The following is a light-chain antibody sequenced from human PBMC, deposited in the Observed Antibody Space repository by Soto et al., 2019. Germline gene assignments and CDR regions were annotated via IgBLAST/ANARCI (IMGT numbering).Light chain of an antibody. CDR1: SNDVGSHDL. V-gene: IGLV2-23*01. CDR3: CTYVGSSTSWV. CDR2: EGS. Sequence: QSALTQPASVSGSPGQSITISCTGTSNDVGSHDLVSWYQQHAGKVPKLMIYEGSKRLSGVSNRFSGSKLGNTASLTISGLQAEDEADYYCCTYVGSSTSWVFGGGTQLTVL. J-gene: IGLJ3*02.